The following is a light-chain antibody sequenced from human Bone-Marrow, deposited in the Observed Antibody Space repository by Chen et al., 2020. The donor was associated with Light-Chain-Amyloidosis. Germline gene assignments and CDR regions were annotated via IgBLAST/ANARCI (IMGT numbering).Light chain of an antibody. Sequence: SYELTQPPSVSVAPGQTARNTCSGDDLPTKYAYWYQQKPGQAPVLVRHRDTERPSGISERFSGSSTGTTARLTISGVQAEDEADYHSQSADSSGTYEVIFGGGNKLTVL. J-gene: IGLJ2*01. CDR2: RDT. V-gene: IGLV3-25*03. CDR1: DLPTKY. CDR3: QSADSSGTYEVI.